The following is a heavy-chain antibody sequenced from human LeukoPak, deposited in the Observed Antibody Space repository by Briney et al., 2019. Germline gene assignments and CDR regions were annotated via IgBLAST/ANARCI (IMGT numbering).Heavy chain of an antibody. D-gene: IGHD3-9*01. Sequence: GGSLRLSCAASGFTFSSYEMNWVRQAPGKGLEWVSYISSSGSTIYYADSVKGRFTISRDNAKNSLYLQMNSLRAEDTAVYYCARDDILTGYPYYYYYYMDVWGKGTTVTISS. CDR2: ISSSGSTI. CDR3: ARDDILTGYPYYYYYYMDV. J-gene: IGHJ6*03. CDR1: GFTFSSYE. V-gene: IGHV3-48*03.